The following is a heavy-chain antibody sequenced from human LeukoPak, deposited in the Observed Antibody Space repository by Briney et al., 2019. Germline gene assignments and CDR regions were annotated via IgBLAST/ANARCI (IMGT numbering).Heavy chain of an antibody. CDR1: GFTFSRYA. J-gene: IGHJ3*02. CDR2: ISDDGGNE. Sequence: GRSLRLSCAASGFTFSRYAMHWVRQAPGMGLAWVAVISDDGGNEYYLESVKGRFTISRDNSKNSLYLQLNSLRAEDTAVYYCARPGDSDAFDIWGQGTVVTVSS. D-gene: IGHD2-21*01. V-gene: IGHV3-30*04. CDR3: ARPGDSDAFDI.